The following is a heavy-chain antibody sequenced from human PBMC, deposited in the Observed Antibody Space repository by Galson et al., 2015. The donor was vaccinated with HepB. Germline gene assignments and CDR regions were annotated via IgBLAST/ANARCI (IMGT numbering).Heavy chain of an antibody. Sequence: SVKVSCKASGYTFTGYYMHWVRQAPGQGLEWMGWINPNSGGTNYAQKFQGWVTMTRDTSISTAYMELSRLRSDDTAVYYCARGRSGAAAGTNNWFDPWGQGTLVTVSS. J-gene: IGHJ5*02. CDR1: GYTFTGYY. V-gene: IGHV1-2*04. D-gene: IGHD6-13*01. CDR3: ARGRSGAAAGTNNWFDP. CDR2: INPNSGGT.